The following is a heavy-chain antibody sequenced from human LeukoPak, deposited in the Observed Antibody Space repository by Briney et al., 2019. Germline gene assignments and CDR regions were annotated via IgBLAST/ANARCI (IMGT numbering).Heavy chain of an antibody. J-gene: IGHJ3*02. CDR1: GFTFSIYW. CDR3: ARDTSSWYEGDTFDI. V-gene: IGHV3-7*01. D-gene: IGHD6-13*01. Sequence: GGSLRLSCAASGFTFSIYWMSWVHQAPGKGLQWVANIKQDGSAKYYVDSVKGRFTISRDNAKTSLYLQMNSLRAEDTAVYYCARDTSSWYEGDTFDIWGQGTMVTVSS. CDR2: IKQDGSAK.